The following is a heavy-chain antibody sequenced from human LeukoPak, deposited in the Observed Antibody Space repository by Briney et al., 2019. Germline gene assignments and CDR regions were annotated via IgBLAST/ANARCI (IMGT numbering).Heavy chain of an antibody. Sequence: PGGPLRLSCAASGFTFSSYGMHWVRQAPGKGVEWVAVIWYDGRSKYYVDSVKARFTTSRDNSKTTLFLQMTTLRADDTAVYYCPRSLGFYDSSGAYYFYYWGHGALFSVSS. V-gene: IGHV3-33*01. CDR2: IWYDGRSK. CDR3: PRSLGFYDSSGAYYFYY. D-gene: IGHD3-22*01. J-gene: IGHJ4*01. CDR1: GFTFSSYG.